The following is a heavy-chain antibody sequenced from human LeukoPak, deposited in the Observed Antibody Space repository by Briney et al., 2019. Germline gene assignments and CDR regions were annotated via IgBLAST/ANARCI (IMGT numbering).Heavy chain of an antibody. V-gene: IGHV4-31*03. CDR3: ARGTVRFLEPDDYFDY. D-gene: IGHD3-3*01. J-gene: IGHJ4*02. CDR1: GGSISSGGYY. Sequence: SETLSLTCTVSGGSISSGGYYWSWIRQHPGKGLEWIGYIYYSGSTYYNPSLKSRVTISVDTSKNQFSLKLSSVTAADTAVYYCARGTVRFLEPDDYFDYWGQGTLVTVSS. CDR2: IYYSGST.